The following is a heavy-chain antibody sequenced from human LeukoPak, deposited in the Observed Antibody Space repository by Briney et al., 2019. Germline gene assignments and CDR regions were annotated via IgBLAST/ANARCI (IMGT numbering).Heavy chain of an antibody. V-gene: IGHV3-7*01. Sequence: PGGSLRLSCAASGFTFSTYWMSWVRQAPGKGLEWVANIKHDGSERYYVDSVKGRFTISRDNAKNSLYLQMNSLRAEDTAVYYCAREDNYYDSSGYFSPFDYWGQGTLVTVSS. CDR2: IKHDGSER. CDR1: GFTFSTYW. J-gene: IGHJ4*02. D-gene: IGHD3-22*01. CDR3: AREDNYYDSSGYFSPFDY.